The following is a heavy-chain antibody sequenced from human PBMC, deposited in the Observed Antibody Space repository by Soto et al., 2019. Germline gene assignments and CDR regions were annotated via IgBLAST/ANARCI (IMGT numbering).Heavy chain of an antibody. D-gene: IGHD3-3*01. CDR2: MNPNSGNT. Sequence: ASVKVSCKASGYTFTSYDINWVRQATGQGLEWMGWMNPNSGNTGYAQKFQGRVTMTRNTSISTAYMELSSLRSEDTAVYYCARGGNYYDFWSGYTAPDYWGQGTLVTVSS. CDR3: ARGGNYYDFWSGYTAPDY. V-gene: IGHV1-8*01. J-gene: IGHJ4*02. CDR1: GYTFTSYD.